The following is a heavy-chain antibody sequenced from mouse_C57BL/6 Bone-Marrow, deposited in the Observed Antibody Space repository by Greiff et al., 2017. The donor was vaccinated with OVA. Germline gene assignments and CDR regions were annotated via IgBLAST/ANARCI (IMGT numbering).Heavy chain of an antibody. Sequence: VQLQQPGAELVKPGASVKLSCKASGYTFTSYWMHWVKQRPGQGLEWIGMIHPHSGSTNYNEKFKRKATLTVDKSSSTAYMQLSSLTSEDSAVYYCAREGAYGYDGWWGYAMDYWGQGTSVTVSS. CDR3: AREGAYGYDGWWGYAMDY. V-gene: IGHV1-64*01. J-gene: IGHJ4*01. CDR1: GYTFTSYW. D-gene: IGHD2-2*01. CDR2: IHPHSGST.